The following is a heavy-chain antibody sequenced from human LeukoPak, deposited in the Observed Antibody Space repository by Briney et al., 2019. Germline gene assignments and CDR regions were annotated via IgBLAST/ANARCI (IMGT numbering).Heavy chain of an antibody. CDR3: AKLTDSNGYQYFHH. CDR2: IRGNGRST. Sequence: GGSLRLSCAASGFTFSSYSMSWVRQAPGKGLEWVSTIRGNGRSTDYADSVKGRFTISRDNSKNTLYLEMNSPRAEDTAVYYCAKLTDSNGYQYFHHWGQGTLVTVSS. V-gene: IGHV3-23*01. CDR1: GFTFSSYS. J-gene: IGHJ1*01. D-gene: IGHD3-22*01.